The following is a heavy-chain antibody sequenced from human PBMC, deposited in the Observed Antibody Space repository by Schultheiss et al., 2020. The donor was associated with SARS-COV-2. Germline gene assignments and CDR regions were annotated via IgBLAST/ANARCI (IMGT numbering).Heavy chain of an antibody. V-gene: IGHV3-53*01. CDR2: IYSGGST. J-gene: IGHJ4*02. D-gene: IGHD2-2*02. CDR1: GFTFSNAW. CDR3: AKVQDIVVVPAAIRGFDY. Sequence: GGSLRLSCAASGFTFSNAWMSWVRQAPGKGLEWVSVIYSGGSTYYADSVKGRFTISRDNSKNTLYLQMNSLRAEDTAVYYCAKVQDIVVVPAAIRGFDYWGQGTLVTVSS.